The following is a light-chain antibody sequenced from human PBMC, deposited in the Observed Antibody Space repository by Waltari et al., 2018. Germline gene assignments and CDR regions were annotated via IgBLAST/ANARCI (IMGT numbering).Light chain of an antibody. V-gene: IGLV2-14*03. CDR2: DVT. Sequence: QSALTQPASVSGSPGQSTTISCTGTSSDVGHYNYVSWYQQHPGEAPKLMIYDVTKRPSGISNRFSGSKSGNTASLTISGLQAEDEADYYCSSFTSSSTSLIGGGTKLTVL. CDR3: SSFTSSSTSL. CDR1: SSDVGHYNY. J-gene: IGLJ2*01.